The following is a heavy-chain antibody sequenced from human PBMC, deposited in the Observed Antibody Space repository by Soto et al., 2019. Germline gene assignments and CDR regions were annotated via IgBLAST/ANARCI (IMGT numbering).Heavy chain of an antibody. J-gene: IGHJ5*02. V-gene: IGHV4-39*01. CDR3: ARQCRGVTCHWFVP. CDR2: IFYSGST. Sequence: PSETLYHTFNVSSGPISSPIYVRYWIRQPPGKGLEWIGSIFYSGSTYYNPSLKSRVTISVDTSKNQFSLTLTSVTAADTAVYYCARQCRGVTCHWFVPWGQG. D-gene: IGHD2-15*01. CDR1: SGPISSPIYV.